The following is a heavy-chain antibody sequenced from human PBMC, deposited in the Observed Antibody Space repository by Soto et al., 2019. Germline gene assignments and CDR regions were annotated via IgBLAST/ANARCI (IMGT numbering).Heavy chain of an antibody. CDR2: ISYDGSNK. J-gene: IGHJ4*02. CDR3: AINGRKRLYRFDY. Sequence: QVQLVESGGGVVQPGRSLRLSCAASGFTFSSYGMHWVRQAPGKGLEWVAVISYDGSNKYYADSVKGRFTISRDNSKNTLYLQMNSLRAEDTAVYYCAINGRKRLYRFDYWGQGTLVTVSS. CDR1: GFTFSSYG. D-gene: IGHD2-2*02. V-gene: IGHV3-30*03.